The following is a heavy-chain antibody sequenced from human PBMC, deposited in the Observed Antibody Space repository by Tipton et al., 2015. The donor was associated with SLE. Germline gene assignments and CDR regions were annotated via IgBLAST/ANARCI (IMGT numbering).Heavy chain of an antibody. CDR1: GFTFSSYA. D-gene: IGHD2-15*01. V-gene: IGHV3-23*01. CDR3: GGGCSGGSCYSGYFYGMDV. J-gene: IGHJ6*02. Sequence: SLRLSCAASGFTFSSYAMSWVRQAPGKGLEWVSGISGSGGSTYYADSVKGRFTISRDNSKNTLYLQMNSLRAEDTAVYYRGGGCSGGSCYSGYFYGMDVWGQGTTVTVSS. CDR2: ISGSGGST.